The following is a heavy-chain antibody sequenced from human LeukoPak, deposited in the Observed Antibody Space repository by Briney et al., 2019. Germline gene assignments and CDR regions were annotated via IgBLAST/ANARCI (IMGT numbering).Heavy chain of an antibody. Sequence: SETLSLTCTVSGGSISSGDYYWSWIRQPPGKGLEWIGYIYYSGSTYYNPSLKSRVTISVDTSKNQFSLKLSSVTAADTAVYYCAGEQWLVPHWCFDLWGRGTLVTVSS. CDR1: GGSISSGDYY. J-gene: IGHJ2*01. CDR2: IYYSGST. CDR3: AGEQWLVPHWCFDL. V-gene: IGHV4-30-4*01. D-gene: IGHD6-19*01.